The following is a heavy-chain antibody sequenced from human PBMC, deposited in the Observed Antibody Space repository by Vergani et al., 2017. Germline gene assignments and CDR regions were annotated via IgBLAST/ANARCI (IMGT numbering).Heavy chain of an antibody. J-gene: IGHJ6*03. CDR1: GGSIIISGSY. V-gene: IGHV4-39*07. CDR3: ARGGYSSSSYYYYYMDV. D-gene: IGHD6-6*01. Sequence: QLQLQESGPGLVKHSETLSLTCTVSGGSIIISGSYWGCIRQPPGKGLEWIGSIYYRGRPNYNPSLKSRVTISVDTSKNQFSLKRSSVTAADTAVYYCARGGYSSSSYYYYYMDVWGKGTTVTVSS. CDR2: IYYRGRP.